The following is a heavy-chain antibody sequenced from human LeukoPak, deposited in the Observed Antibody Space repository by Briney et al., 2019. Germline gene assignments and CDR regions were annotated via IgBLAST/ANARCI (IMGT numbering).Heavy chain of an antibody. Sequence: GGSLRLSCAASGFTFSIYTLSWVRQAPGKGLDWVSAISGSGDTTYYADSVKGRFTISRDNAKNTLFLQMNSLRAEDTAIYYCARRNTDVWGNGTTVTVSS. CDR3: ARRNTDV. CDR1: GFTFSIYT. CDR2: ISGSGDTT. V-gene: IGHV3-23*01. J-gene: IGHJ6*03.